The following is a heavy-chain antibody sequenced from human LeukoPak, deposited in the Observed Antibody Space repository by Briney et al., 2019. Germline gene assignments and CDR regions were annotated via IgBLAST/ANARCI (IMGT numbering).Heavy chain of an antibody. Sequence: GGSLRLSCVASGFTFSIYTMSWVRQAPGKGLEWVSSITSSSSSMYSADSVKGRLTISRDNAKNSLYLQMNSLRAEDTAVYYCARALTTLTYEGYWGQGTLVTVSS. CDR2: ITSSSSSM. D-gene: IGHD1-1*01. CDR1: GFTFSIYT. J-gene: IGHJ4*02. V-gene: IGHV3-21*01. CDR3: ARALTTLTYEGY.